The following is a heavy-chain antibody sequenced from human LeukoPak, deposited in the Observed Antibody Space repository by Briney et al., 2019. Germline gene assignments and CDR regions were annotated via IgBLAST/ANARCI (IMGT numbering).Heavy chain of an antibody. J-gene: IGHJ4*02. Sequence: PGGSLGLSCAASGFTFSSYWMSWVRQAPGKGLEWVANIKQDGSEKYYVDSVKGRFTISRDNAKNSLYLQMNSLRAEDTAVYYCARVGRGIVGATLDYWGQGTLVTVSS. CDR2: IKQDGSEK. CDR1: GFTFSSYW. V-gene: IGHV3-7*01. D-gene: IGHD1-26*01. CDR3: ARVGRGIVGATLDY.